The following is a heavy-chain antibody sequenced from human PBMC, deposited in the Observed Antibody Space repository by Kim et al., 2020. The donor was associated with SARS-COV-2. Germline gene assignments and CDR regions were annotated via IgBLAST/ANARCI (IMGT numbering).Heavy chain of an antibody. J-gene: IGHJ2*01. Sequence: YAQKFQSRVKMTADESTSTAYMKLSSMRSEDTAVYYCARGTTVTTRYIDLWGRGTLVTVSS. V-gene: IGHV1-69*01. D-gene: IGHD4-17*01. CDR3: ARGTTVTTRYIDL.